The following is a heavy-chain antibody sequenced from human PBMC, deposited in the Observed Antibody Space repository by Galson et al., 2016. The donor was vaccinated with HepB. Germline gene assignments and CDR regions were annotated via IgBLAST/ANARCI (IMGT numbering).Heavy chain of an antibody. Sequence: SVKVSCKAFGYNFINYGIPWVRQAPGQGLEWMGWISAYNGNTKYSQKVQGRVTMTTDTSTMTAYMELTSLKSDDTAVYYCARDSVWGGGYYFDSSGLYDYWGQGTLVTVPS. CDR1: GYNFINYG. V-gene: IGHV1-18*01. D-gene: IGHD3-22*01. CDR3: ARDSVWGGGYYFDSSGLYDY. J-gene: IGHJ4*02. CDR2: ISAYNGNT.